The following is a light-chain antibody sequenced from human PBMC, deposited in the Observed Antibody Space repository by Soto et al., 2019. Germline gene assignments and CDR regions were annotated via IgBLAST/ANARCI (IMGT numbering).Light chain of an antibody. Sequence: QSVLTQPPAASGSPGQSVTISCTGTSSDVGPYKYVSWYQQHPGKVPKLIIYAVNQRPSGVPDRFSGSKSGNTASLTVSGLQAEDEADYYCSSYASGNIYVFGTGTKATVL. CDR2: AVN. CDR1: SSDVGPYKY. V-gene: IGLV2-8*01. CDR3: SSYASGNIYV. J-gene: IGLJ1*01.